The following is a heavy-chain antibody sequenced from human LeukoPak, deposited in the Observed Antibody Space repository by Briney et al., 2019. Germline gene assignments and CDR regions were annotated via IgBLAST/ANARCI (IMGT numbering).Heavy chain of an antibody. D-gene: IGHD1-26*01. J-gene: IGHJ5*02. CDR3: ARANSPKWGLLGWFDP. CDR1: GFTFSSYG. V-gene: IGHV3-30*02. Sequence: GWSLRLSCAASGFTFSSYGMHWVRQAPGKGLEGVAFIRYYGSKKYYADSVKGRFTIPRHNHKNALYLPMNSLTDDERAGYFLARANSPKWGLLGWFDPWGKGTLVTVSS. CDR2: IRYYGSKK.